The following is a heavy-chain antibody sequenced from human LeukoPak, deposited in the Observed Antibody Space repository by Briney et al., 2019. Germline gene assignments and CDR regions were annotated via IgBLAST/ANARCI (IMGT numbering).Heavy chain of an antibody. Sequence: PGGSLRLSCAASGFTFDDYAMHWVRQAPGKGLEWVSGISWNSGNIGYADSVKGRFTISRDNAKNLLYLQMNSLRVEDTAVYYCARDPTPVTTVTTFDYWGQGTLVTVSS. D-gene: IGHD4-17*01. CDR2: ISWNSGNI. CDR3: ARDPTPVTTVTTFDY. V-gene: IGHV3-9*01. J-gene: IGHJ4*02. CDR1: GFTFDDYA.